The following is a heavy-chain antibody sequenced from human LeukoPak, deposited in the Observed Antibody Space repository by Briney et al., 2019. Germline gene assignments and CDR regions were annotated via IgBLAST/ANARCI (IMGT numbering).Heavy chain of an antibody. J-gene: IGHJ5*02. CDR1: GYTFTGYY. Sequence: GESLKISCKGSGYTFTGYYMHWVRQAPGQGLEWMGWINPNSGGTNYAQKFQGRVTMTRDTSISTAYMELSRLRSDDTAVYYCARAKHNNWFDPWGQGTLVTVSS. V-gene: IGHV1-2*02. CDR3: ARAKHNNWFDP. CDR2: INPNSGGT.